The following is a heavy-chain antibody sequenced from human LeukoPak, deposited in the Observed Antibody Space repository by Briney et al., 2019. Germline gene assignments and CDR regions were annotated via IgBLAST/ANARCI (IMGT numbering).Heavy chain of an antibody. J-gene: IGHJ4*02. D-gene: IGHD2-2*02. Sequence: GGSLRLSCAASGFTFSSYAMSWVRQAPGKGLERVSAISGSGGSTYYADSVKGRFTISRDNSKNTLYLQMNSLRAEDTAVYYCAKDTCSSTSCYTFDYWGQGTLVTVSS. V-gene: IGHV3-23*01. CDR2: ISGSGGST. CDR1: GFTFSSYA. CDR3: AKDTCSSTSCYTFDY.